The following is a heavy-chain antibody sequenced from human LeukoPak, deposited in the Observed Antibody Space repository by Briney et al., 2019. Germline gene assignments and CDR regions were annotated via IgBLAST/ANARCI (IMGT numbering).Heavy chain of an antibody. J-gene: IGHJ4*02. CDR2: IYYNGNT. Sequence: SETLSLTCTVSGGSISSSSYYWGWIRQPPGKGLEWIGSIYYNGNTYYNSSLKSRVTISVDRSKNQFSLKLSSVSAADTAVYYCARGIAAPDTGDGIDSWGQGTLVTVSS. D-gene: IGHD6-13*01. V-gene: IGHV4-39*07. CDR3: ARGIAAPDTGDGIDS. CDR1: GGSISSSSYY.